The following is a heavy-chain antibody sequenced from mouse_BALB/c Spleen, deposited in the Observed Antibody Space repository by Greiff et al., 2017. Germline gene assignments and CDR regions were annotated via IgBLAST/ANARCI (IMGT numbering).Heavy chain of an antibody. CDR1: GYTFTSYW. J-gene: IGHJ4*01. Sequence: VQLQQSGPVLARPGASVKMSCKASGYTFTSYWMHWVKQRPGQGLEWIGAIYPGNSDTSYNQKFKGKAKLTAVTSTSTAYMELSSLTNEDSAVYYCTRDRYGAMDYWGQGTSVTVSS. CDR3: TRDRYGAMDY. D-gene: IGHD2-14*01. V-gene: IGHV1-5*01. CDR2: IYPGNSDT.